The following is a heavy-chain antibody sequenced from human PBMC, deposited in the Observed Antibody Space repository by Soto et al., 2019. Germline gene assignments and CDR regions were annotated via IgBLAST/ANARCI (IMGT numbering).Heavy chain of an antibody. J-gene: IGHJ5*02. D-gene: IGHD2-2*01. CDR2: IIPIFGTA. CDR3: ARHPSLKYCSSTSCYGFDP. CDR1: GGTFSSYA. V-gene: IGHV1-69*13. Sequence: SVTVSCKASGGTFSSYAISWVRQAPGQGLEWMGGIIPIFGTANYAQKFQGRVTITADESTSTAYMELSSLRSEDTAVYYCARHPSLKYCSSTSCYGFDPWGQGTLVSVSA.